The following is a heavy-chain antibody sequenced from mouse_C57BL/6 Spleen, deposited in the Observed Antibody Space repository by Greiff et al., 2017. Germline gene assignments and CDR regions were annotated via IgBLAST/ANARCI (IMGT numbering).Heavy chain of an antibody. CDR3: ARGDYGNPWFAY. V-gene: IGHV3-6*01. CDR1: GYSITSGYY. Sequence: EVQLQESGPGLVKPSQSLSLTCSVTGYSITSGYYWNWIRQFPGNKLEWMGYISYDGSNNYNPSLKNRISITRDTSKNQFFLKLNSVTTEDTATYYCARGDYGNPWFAYWGQGTLVTVSA. D-gene: IGHD2-1*01. J-gene: IGHJ3*01. CDR2: ISYDGSN.